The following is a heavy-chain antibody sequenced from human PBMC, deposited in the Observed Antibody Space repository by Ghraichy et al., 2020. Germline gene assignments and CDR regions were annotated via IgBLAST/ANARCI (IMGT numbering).Heavy chain of an antibody. J-gene: IGHJ4*02. V-gene: IGHV4-59*09. Sequence: TNYNPSLKSRVTISVDTAKNQFSLKLSSVTAADTAVYYWARGGYCSGGSCSWLDYWGQG. CDR2: T. D-gene: IGHD2-15*01. CDR3: ARGGYCSGGSCSWLDY.